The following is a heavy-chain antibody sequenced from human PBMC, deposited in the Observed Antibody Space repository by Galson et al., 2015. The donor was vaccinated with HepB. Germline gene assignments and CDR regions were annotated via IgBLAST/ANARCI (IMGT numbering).Heavy chain of an antibody. CDR3: ARDHWKDIVVVPAGGLRGSVPAHAFDI. J-gene: IGHJ3*02. D-gene: IGHD2-2*01. V-gene: IGHV3-21*01. CDR1: GFTFSSYS. Sequence: SLRLSCAASGFTFSSYSMNWVRQAPGKGLEWVSSISSSSSYIYYADSVKGRFTISRDNAKNSLYLQMNSLRAEDTAVYYCARDHWKDIVVVPAGGLRGSVPAHAFDIWGQGTMVTVSS. CDR2: ISSSSSYI.